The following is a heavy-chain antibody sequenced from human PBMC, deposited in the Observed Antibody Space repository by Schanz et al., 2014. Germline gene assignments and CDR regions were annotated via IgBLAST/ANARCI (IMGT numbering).Heavy chain of an antibody. CDR3: IRGDIMVVPVAHF. CDR1: GFTVSINY. D-gene: IGHD2-2*01. CDR2: IYSGGST. V-gene: IGHV3-66*01. J-gene: IGHJ4*02. Sequence: VQLVESGGGVVQPGGSLRLSCAASGFTVSINYMSWVRQAPGKGLEWVSVIYSGGSTYYADSVKGRFTISRDNSKNTLYLQMNSLRAEDTAVYYCIRGDIMVVPVAHFWGQGILVTVSS.